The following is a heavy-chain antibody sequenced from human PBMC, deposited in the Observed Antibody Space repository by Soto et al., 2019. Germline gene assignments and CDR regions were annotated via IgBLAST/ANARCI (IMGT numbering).Heavy chain of an antibody. Sequence: QVQLVESGGGVVQPGRSRRLSCAASGFTFSSYAMHWVRQAPGKGLEWVAVISYDGSNKYYADSVKGRFTIYRDNSKNKLYLQMNSLRAEDTDVYYCARVLKVAGRYYYYYYGMDVWGQGTTVTVS. CDR3: ARVLKVAGRYYYYYYGMDV. V-gene: IGHV3-30-3*01. CDR1: GFTFSSYA. CDR2: ISYDGSNK. J-gene: IGHJ6*02. D-gene: IGHD6-19*01.